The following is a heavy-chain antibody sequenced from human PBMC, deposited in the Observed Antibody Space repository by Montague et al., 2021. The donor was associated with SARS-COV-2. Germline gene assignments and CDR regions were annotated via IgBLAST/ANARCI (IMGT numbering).Heavy chain of an antibody. CDR1: GGSISSGDYY. CDR2: IYYSGST. CDR3: AGGDVELASIKYGGPCYPFDA. Sequence: SETLSLTCTVSGGSISSGDYYWSRIRPTPGKGLELIGYIYYSGSTNSNPSLKSPVTISVDTSKNQFSLKLSSVTAADTAVYYCAGGDVELASIKYGGPCYPFDAWGQGTLVTVSS. V-gene: IGHV4-61*08. D-gene: IGHD5-24*01. J-gene: IGHJ4*02.